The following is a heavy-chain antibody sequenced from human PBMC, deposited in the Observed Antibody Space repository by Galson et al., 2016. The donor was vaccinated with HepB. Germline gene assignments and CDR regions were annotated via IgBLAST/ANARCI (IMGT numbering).Heavy chain of an antibody. CDR3: ARLSCSGGSCYSEFSEYYYYGMDV. CDR1: GGTFSSYV. Sequence: SVKVSCKASGGTFSSYVINWVWQAPGQGLEWMGGIIPFFGTANYAQKFQGRVTIAADESTSTAYMELSSLTSEDTAVYYCARLSCSGGSCYSEFSEYYYYGMDVWGQGTTVTVSS. V-gene: IGHV1-69*13. CDR2: IIPFFGTA. J-gene: IGHJ6*02. D-gene: IGHD2-15*01.